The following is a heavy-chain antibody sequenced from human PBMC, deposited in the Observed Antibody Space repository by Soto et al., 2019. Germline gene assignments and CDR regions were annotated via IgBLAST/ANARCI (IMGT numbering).Heavy chain of an antibody. CDR3: ARGEAYCGGDCFRFDY. CDR1: GGSISSYY. D-gene: IGHD2-21*02. V-gene: IGHV4-59*01. J-gene: IGHJ4*02. CDR2: IYYSGTT. Sequence: SETLSLTCTVSGGSISSYYWSWIRQPPGKEPEYIGYIYYSGTTYYNPSLRGRVTISVDTSTKQFSLKLSSVTAADTAVYYCARGEAYCGGDCFRFDYWGQGTLVTVSS.